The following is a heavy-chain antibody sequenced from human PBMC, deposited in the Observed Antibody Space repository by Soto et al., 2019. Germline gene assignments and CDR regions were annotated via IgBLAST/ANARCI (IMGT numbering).Heavy chain of an antibody. CDR3: AKDSDAGTFYFDF. D-gene: IGHD1-26*01. V-gene: IGHV3-23*01. CDR1: GFTFSSYD. J-gene: IGHJ4*02. Sequence: PGGSLRLSCAASGFTFSSYDMSWVRQAPGKGLEWVSAISGSGGTTYYADSVKGRFTISRDNSKNTLYLQMNSLRAEDTAVYYCAKDSDAGTFYFDFWGQGTLVTVSS. CDR2: ISGSGGTT.